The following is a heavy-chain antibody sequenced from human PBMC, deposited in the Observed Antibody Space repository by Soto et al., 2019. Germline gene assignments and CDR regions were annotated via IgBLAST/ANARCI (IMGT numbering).Heavy chain of an antibody. J-gene: IGHJ4*02. D-gene: IGHD6-19*01. CDR1: GFTFSSYA. Sequence: GGYLRLSCAASGFTFSSYAMSWVRQAPGKGREWVAAISGSGGSTYYADSVKGRFTISRDNSKNTLYLQMNSLRAEDTAVYYCANVGSWSVADYYFDYWGQGTLVTVSS. V-gene: IGHV3-23*01. CDR3: ANVGSWSVADYYFDY. CDR2: ISGSGGST.